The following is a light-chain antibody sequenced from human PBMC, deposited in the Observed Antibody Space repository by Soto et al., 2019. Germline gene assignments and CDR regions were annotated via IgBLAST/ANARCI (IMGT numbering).Light chain of an antibody. V-gene: IGKV3-15*01. J-gene: IGKJ3*01. Sequence: EIVMTQSPATLSVSPGERATLSRRASQSIGSTLAWYQQKPGQAPRLLIYDASTRATGIPVRFSGSGSGTEFTLTINSLQSEDFTVYYCQQYNNWPFAFGPGTKVDIK. CDR3: QQYNNWPFA. CDR2: DAS. CDR1: QSIGST.